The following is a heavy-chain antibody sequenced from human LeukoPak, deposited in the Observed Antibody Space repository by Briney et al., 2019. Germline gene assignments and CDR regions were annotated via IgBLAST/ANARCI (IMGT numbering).Heavy chain of an antibody. D-gene: IGHD2/OR15-2a*01. CDR1: GYTFTSYY. CDR3: ARDLSSTRSFYDYPLYFDH. CDR2: IIPIFGTA. V-gene: IGHV1-69*13. Sequence: ASVKVSCKASGYTFTSYYMHWVRQAPGQGLEWMGGIIPIFGTANCAQKFQGRVTITADESTSTAYMELSSLRSEDTAVYYCARDLSSTRSFYDYPLYFDHWGQGTLVTVSS. J-gene: IGHJ4*02.